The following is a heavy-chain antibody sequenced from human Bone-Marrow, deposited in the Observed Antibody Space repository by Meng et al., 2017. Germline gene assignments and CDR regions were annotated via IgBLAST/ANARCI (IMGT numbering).Heavy chain of an antibody. CDR1: GGIFSNYV. CDR2: INAVFVTT. Sequence: SVKVSCKALGGIFSNYVIGWVRQAPGQGLEWMGEINAVFVTTNYAQKFQGRVTITTDESTSTVYMELTRLTSEDTAVYFCARKAGNCISTTCYSLDYWGQGTLVTVSS. D-gene: IGHD2-2*01. CDR3: ARKAGNCISTTCYSLDY. V-gene: IGHV1-69*05. J-gene: IGHJ4*02.